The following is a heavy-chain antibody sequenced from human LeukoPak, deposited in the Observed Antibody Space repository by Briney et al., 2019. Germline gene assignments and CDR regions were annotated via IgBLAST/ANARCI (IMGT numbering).Heavy chain of an antibody. Sequence: GESLRLSCAASGFIFSDYSMSWVRQAPGKGLEWVACISSGSTYLYYADSVKGRFTISRDNAEKSLYLLMNSLRDDDTAVYYCANHNGVGYTSGWGQFDGWGQRTLVTVSS. CDR1: GFIFSDYS. V-gene: IGHV3-21*01. CDR2: ISSGSTYL. CDR3: ANHNGVGYTSGWGQFDG. D-gene: IGHD6-19*01. J-gene: IGHJ4*02.